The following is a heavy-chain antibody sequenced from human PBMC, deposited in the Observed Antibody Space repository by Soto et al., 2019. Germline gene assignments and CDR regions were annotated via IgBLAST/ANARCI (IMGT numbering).Heavy chain of an antibody. J-gene: IGHJ4*02. D-gene: IGHD6-19*01. CDR3: ARHLGWASSAFDY. Sequence: QLQLQESGPGLVKPSETLSLTCTVSGGSISSSSYYWGWIRQPPGKGLEWIGSIYYSGSTYYNPSLKSRVTISVDTSKNQFSLKLSSVTAADTAVYYCARHLGWASSAFDYWGQGTLVTVSS. V-gene: IGHV4-39*01. CDR1: GGSISSSSYY. CDR2: IYYSGST.